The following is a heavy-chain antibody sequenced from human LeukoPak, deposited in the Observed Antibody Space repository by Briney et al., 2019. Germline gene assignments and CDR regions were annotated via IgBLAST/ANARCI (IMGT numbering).Heavy chain of an antibody. CDR1: GYSSTSYW. V-gene: IGHV5-51*01. CDR3: ARLRYSSSWFYYYYMDV. J-gene: IGHJ6*03. D-gene: IGHD6-13*01. Sequence: GESLKISCKGSGYSSTSYWIGWVRQMPGKGLEWMGIIYPGDSDTRYSPSFQGQVTISADKSISTAYLQWSSLKASDTAMYYCARLRYSSSWFYYYYMDVWGKGTTVTVSS. CDR2: IYPGDSDT.